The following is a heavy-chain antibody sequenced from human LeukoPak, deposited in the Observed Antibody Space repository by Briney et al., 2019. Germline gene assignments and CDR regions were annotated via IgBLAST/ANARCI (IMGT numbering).Heavy chain of an antibody. CDR3: AGIVAGTNWFDP. J-gene: IGHJ5*02. V-gene: IGHV1-24*01. Sequence: ASGKVSCKVSGYTLTELSMHWVRQAPGKGLEWMGGFDPEDGETIYAQKFQGRVTMTEDTSTDTAYMELSSLRSEDTAVYYCAGIVAGTNWFDPWGQGTLVTVSS. CDR1: GYTLTELS. D-gene: IGHD3-22*01. CDR2: FDPEDGET.